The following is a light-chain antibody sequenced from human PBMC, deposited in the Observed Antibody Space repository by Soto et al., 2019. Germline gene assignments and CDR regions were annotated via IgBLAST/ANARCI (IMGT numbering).Light chain of an antibody. CDR2: DAS. CDR3: QQYNSYPWT. J-gene: IGKJ1*01. CDR1: QTLFNW. Sequence: DIQMTQSPSTLSASVGDRVTITCRASQTLFNWLARYQRKPGRAPNLLIYDASSLQSGVPSTFSGSGSGTEFTLTISSLQPGDFATYYCQQYNSYPWTFGQGTKVDIK. V-gene: IGKV1-5*01.